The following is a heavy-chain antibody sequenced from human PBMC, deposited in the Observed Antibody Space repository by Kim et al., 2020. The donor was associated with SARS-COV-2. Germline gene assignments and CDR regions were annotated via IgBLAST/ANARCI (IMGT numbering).Heavy chain of an antibody. CDR3: ARVLKYNWKNTASYYYMDV. CDR1: GFTVSSNY. Sequence: GGSLRLSCAASGFTVSSNYMSWVRQAPGKGLEWVSVIYSGGSTYYADSVKGRFTISRDNSKNTLYLQMNSLRAEDTAVYYCARVLKYNWKNTASYYYMDVWGKGTTVTVSS. J-gene: IGHJ6*03. CDR2: IYSGGST. D-gene: IGHD1-20*01. V-gene: IGHV3-53*01.